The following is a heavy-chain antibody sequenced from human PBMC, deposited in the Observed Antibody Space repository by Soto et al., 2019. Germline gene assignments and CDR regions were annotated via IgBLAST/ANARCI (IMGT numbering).Heavy chain of an antibody. CDR2: INSDGSST. Sequence: PGGSLRLSCAASGFTFSSYWMHWVRQAPGKGLVWVSRINSDGSSTSYADSVKGRFTISRDNAKNTLYLQMNSLRAEDTAVYYCARGPRGYCSSTSCYDPDYYYYYYMDVWGKGTTVTVSS. D-gene: IGHD2-2*01. CDR3: ARGPRGYCSSTSCYDPDYYYYYYMDV. J-gene: IGHJ6*03. CDR1: GFTFSSYW. V-gene: IGHV3-74*01.